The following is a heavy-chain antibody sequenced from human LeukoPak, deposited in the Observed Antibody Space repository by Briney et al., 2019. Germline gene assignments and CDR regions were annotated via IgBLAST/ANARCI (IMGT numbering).Heavy chain of an antibody. Sequence: GASVKVSCKASSYTFSSCGISWVRQAPGQGLEWMGWISAYNGNTNYAQKLQGRVTMTTDTSTSTAYMELRSLNSDDTAVYYCARDTGGDRWKRVLLWSNWFDPWGQGTLVTVSS. CDR1: SYTFSSCG. J-gene: IGHJ5*02. V-gene: IGHV1-18*01. D-gene: IGHD3-10*01. CDR2: ISAYNGNT. CDR3: ARDTGGDRWKRVLLWSNWFDP.